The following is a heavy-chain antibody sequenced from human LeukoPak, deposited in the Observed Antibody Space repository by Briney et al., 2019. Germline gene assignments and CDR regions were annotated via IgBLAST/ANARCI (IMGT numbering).Heavy chain of an antibody. J-gene: IGHJ4*02. CDR3: AKDLTYYYDSSGYYTFDY. V-gene: IGHV3-7*01. D-gene: IGHD3-22*01. Sequence: GGSLRLSCAASGFTFSSYWMSWVRQAPGKGLEWVANIKKDGSEKYYVDSVKGRFTISRDNAKTSLYLQMNSLRAEDTAVYYCAKDLTYYYDSSGYYTFDYWGQGTLVTVSS. CDR2: IKKDGSEK. CDR1: GFTFSSYW.